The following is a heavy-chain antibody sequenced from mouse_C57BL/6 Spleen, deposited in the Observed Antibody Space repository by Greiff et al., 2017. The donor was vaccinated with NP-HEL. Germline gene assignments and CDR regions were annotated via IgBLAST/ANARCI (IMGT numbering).Heavy chain of an antibody. V-gene: IGHV1-4*01. CDR1: GYTFTSYT. CDR2: INPSSGYT. D-gene: IGHD2-13*01. CDR3: ARAGDPERFTY. Sequence: VQRVESGAELARPGASVKMSCKASGYTFTSYTMHWVKQRPGQGLEWIGYINPSSGYTKYNQKFKDKATLTADKSSSTAYMQLSSLTSEDSAVYYCARAGDPERFTYWGQGTLVTVSA. J-gene: IGHJ3*01.